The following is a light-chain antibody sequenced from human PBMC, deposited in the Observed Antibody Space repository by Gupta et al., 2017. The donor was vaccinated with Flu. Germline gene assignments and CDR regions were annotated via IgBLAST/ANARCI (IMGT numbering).Light chain of an antibody. CDR2: ENN. CDR3: GSWEETRNTPYV. V-gene: IGLV1-51*02. J-gene: IGLJ1*01. CDR1: SSNIESNS. Sequence: QSVLTQPPSVSAAPGQLVTISCSGSSSNIESNSVSWYQQVPGTAPKLLIYENNKRHSGRPDRVSGSKSGTSATLGITGLQTGEEADYFCGSWEETRNTPYVFGAGTKVAVL.